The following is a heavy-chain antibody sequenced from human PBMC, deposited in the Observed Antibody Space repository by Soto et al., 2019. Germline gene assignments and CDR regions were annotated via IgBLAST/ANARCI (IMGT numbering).Heavy chain of an antibody. J-gene: IGHJ5*02. CDR3: ARAGYCSGGSCGVWFDP. CDR1: GFTFSSYD. V-gene: IGHV3-13*01. Sequence: GGSLRLSCAASGFTFSSYDMHWVRQATGKGLEWVSAIGTAGDTYYPGSVKGRFTISRENAKNSLYLQMNSLRAGDTAVYYCARAGYCSGGSCGVWFDPWGQGTLVTVSS. CDR2: IGTAGDT. D-gene: IGHD2-15*01.